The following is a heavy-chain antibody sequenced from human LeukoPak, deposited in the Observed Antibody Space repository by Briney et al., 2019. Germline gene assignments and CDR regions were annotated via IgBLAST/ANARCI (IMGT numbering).Heavy chain of an antibody. Sequence: GGSLRLSCAASGFTFSDHYMSWIRQAPGKGLEWVSYISSSGSTISYADSVKGRFTISRDNAKNSLYLQMNSLRAEDTAVYYCARDRYSGSYTHYFDYWGQGTLVTVSS. V-gene: IGHV3-11*04. J-gene: IGHJ4*02. D-gene: IGHD1-26*01. CDR2: ISSSGSTI. CDR3: ARDRYSGSYTHYFDY. CDR1: GFTFSDHY.